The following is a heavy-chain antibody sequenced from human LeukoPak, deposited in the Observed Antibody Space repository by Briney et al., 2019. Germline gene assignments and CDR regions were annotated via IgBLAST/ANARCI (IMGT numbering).Heavy chain of an antibody. J-gene: IGHJ4*02. V-gene: IGHV3-33*01. D-gene: IGHD6-13*01. CDR3: ARAYSSSWYIFDY. CDR2: IWYDGSNR. CDR1: GFTFSSYG. Sequence: PGRSLRLSCAASGFTFSSYGMHWVRQAPGKGLEWVALIWYDGSNRYYADSVKGRFTISRDNSKNTLYLQMNSLRAEDTAVYYCARAYSSSWYIFDYWGQGTLVTVSS.